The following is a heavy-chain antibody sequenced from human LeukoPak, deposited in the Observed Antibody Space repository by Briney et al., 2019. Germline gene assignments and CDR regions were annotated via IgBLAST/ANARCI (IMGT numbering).Heavy chain of an antibody. J-gene: IGHJ3*02. CDR1: GFTFSSYG. CDR2: IRYDGSNK. Sequence: GGSLRLSCAASGFTFSSYGMHWVRQAPGKGLEWVAFIRYDGSNKYYADSVKGRFTISRDNSKSTLYLQMNSLRAEDTAVYHCAKEPTNQVAYCGGDCSTHDAFDIWGQGTMVTVSS. CDR3: AKEPTNQVAYCGGDCSTHDAFDI. D-gene: IGHD2-21*01. V-gene: IGHV3-30*02.